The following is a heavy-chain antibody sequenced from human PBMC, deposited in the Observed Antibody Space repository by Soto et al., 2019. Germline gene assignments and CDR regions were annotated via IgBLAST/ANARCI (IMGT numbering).Heavy chain of an antibody. CDR2: INAGNGNT. CDR1: GYTFTSYA. D-gene: IGHD2-15*01. J-gene: IGHJ6*03. V-gene: IGHV1-3*01. CDR3: AREPHPDIVVVVAEPFYYMDV. Sequence: GASVKVSCKASGYTFTSYAMHWVRQAPGQRLEWMGWINAGNGNTKYSQKFQGRVTITRDTSASTAYMELSSLGSEDTAVYYCAREPHPDIVVVVAEPFYYMDVWGKGTTVTVSS.